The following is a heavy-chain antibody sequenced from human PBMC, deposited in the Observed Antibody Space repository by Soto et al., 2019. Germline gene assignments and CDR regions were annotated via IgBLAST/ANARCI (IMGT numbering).Heavy chain of an antibody. CDR2: MNPNSGNT. D-gene: IGHD2-15*01. CDR1: GYTFTSYD. J-gene: IGHJ4*02. CDR3: ARGYCSGGSCYPIEY. Sequence: ASVKVSCKASGYTFTSYDINWVRHATGQGLEWMGWMNPNSGNTGYAQKFQGRVTMTRNTSISTAYMELSSLRSEDTAVYYCARGYCSGGSCYPIEYWGQGTLVTVSS. V-gene: IGHV1-8*01.